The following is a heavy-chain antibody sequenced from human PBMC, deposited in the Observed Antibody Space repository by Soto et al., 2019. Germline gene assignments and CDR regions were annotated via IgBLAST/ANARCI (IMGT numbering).Heavy chain of an antibody. CDR1: GFTFSSYG. V-gene: IGHV3-7*01. J-gene: IGHJ6*02. CDR2: IKQDGSEK. D-gene: IGHD2-2*01. CDR3: AREATYCISTSCYYYYYYGMDV. Sequence: GSLRLSCAASGFTFSSYGMSWVRQAPGKGLEWVANIKQDGSEKYYVDSVKGRFTISRDNAKNSLYLQMNSLRAEDTAVYYCAREATYCISTSCYYYYYYGMDVWGQGTTVTVSS.